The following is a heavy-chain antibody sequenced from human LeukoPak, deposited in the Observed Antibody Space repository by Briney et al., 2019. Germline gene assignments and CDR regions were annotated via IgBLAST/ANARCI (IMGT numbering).Heavy chain of an antibody. J-gene: IGHJ3*01. CDR1: GGSISSSSYF. V-gene: IGHV4-39*01. CDR3: ARTNDIAAASAFDL. Sequence: SETLSLTCTVSGGSISSSSYFWGWVRQPPGKGVEWIGSIDYSGSTYYTPSLNSRVTISVDTSKNQFFLRLSSVTAADTAIYYCARTNDIAAASAFDLWGQGTLVTVSS. D-gene: IGHD6-13*01. CDR2: IDYSGST.